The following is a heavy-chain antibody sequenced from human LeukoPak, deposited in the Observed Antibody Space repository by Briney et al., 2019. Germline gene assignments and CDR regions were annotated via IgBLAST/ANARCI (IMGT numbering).Heavy chain of an antibody. D-gene: IGHD5-24*01. J-gene: IGHJ4*02. CDR1: GFTFSSYW. V-gene: IGHV3-74*01. Sequence: QSGGSLRLSCAASGFTFSSYWMHWVRHAPGKGLVWVSRINSDGSSTSYADSVKGRFTISRDNAKNTLYLQMNSLRAEDTAVYYCAREQSRDGYNFDYWGQGTLVTVSS. CDR3: AREQSRDGYNFDY. CDR2: INSDGSST.